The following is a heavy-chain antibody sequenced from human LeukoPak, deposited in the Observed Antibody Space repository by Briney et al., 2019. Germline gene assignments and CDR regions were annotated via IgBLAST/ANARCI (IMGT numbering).Heavy chain of an antibody. CDR3: AEDKGSNYGYSDY. Sequence: GGFVRLSCAASGCTFDDYAMHWVRQAPGKGLEWVSGISWNSGSIGYADSVKGRFTISRDNAKNSLYLQMNSLRAEDTALYYCAEDKGSNYGYSDYWGQGTLVTVSS. V-gene: IGHV3-9*01. D-gene: IGHD4-11*01. CDR2: ISWNSGSI. CDR1: GCTFDDYA. J-gene: IGHJ4*02.